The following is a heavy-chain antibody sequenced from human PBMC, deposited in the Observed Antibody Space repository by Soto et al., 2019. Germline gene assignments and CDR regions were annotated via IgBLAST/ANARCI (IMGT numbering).Heavy chain of an antibody. D-gene: IGHD2-2*01. Sequence: SVEVSCKXSGCTFSSYAISWVRQAPGQGLEWMGGSIPMFGTANYAQKFQGRVTITADKSTSTAYMELSSLRSEDKAVYYCARDSRPLGYCSSTSCLHYYFDYWGQGTLVTVSS. CDR2: SIPMFGTA. CDR3: ARDSRPLGYCSSTSCLHYYFDY. V-gene: IGHV1-69*06. CDR1: GCTFSSYA. J-gene: IGHJ4*02.